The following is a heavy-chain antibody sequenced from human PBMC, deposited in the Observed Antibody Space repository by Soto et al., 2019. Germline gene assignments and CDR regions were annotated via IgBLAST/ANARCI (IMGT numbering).Heavy chain of an antibody. J-gene: IGHJ6*02. CDR3: ARDPASGWYDSSIGMDV. CDR1: GYTFTSYG. V-gene: IGHV1-18*01. CDR2: ISAYNGNT. Sequence: QVQLVQSGAEVKKPGASVKVSCKASGYTFTSYGISWVRQAPGQGLEWMGWISAYNGNTNYAQKLQGRVTMTTDTSTSTAYMELRSLRSDDTAVYYCARDPASGWYDSSIGMDVWGQGTTVTVSS. D-gene: IGHD3-22*01.